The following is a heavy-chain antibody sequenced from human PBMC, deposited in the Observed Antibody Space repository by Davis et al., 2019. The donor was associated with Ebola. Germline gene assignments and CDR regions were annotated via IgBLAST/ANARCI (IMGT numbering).Heavy chain of an antibody. D-gene: IGHD1-26*01. Sequence: SETLSLTCTVSGGSISSYYWSWIRQPAGKGLEWIGRIYTSGSTNYNPSLKSRVTISVDTSKNQFSLKLHSVTAADTALYYCARFIMGPTNWFDPWGQGTLVTVSS. CDR1: GGSISSYY. CDR2: IYTSGST. J-gene: IGHJ5*02. CDR3: ARFIMGPTNWFDP. V-gene: IGHV4-4*07.